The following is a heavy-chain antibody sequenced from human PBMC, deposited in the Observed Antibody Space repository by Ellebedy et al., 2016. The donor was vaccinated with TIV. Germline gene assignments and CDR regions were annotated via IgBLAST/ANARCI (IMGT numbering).Heavy chain of an antibody. CDR2: ISGDGRNTA. CDR3: ARAVALTTPFEN. CDR1: GFTFSSYW. V-gene: IGHV3-23*01. J-gene: IGHJ4*02. D-gene: IGHD4-17*01. Sequence: GGSLRLXXAASGFTFSSYWMTWVRQAPGKGLDWVAAISGDGRNTAYYADSVKGRFTISRDNSKSTLYLQMNSLRAEDSAVYYCARAVALTTPFENWGQGTLVTVSS.